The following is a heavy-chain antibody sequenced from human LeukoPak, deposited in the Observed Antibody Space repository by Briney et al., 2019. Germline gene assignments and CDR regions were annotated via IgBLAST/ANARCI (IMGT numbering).Heavy chain of an antibody. Sequence: PGGSLRLSCAASGFTFRSNEMNWVRQAPGKGLEWLSYISSSGSTIHYVDSVKGRFTISRDNAKNSLFLQMNNLRAEDTAVYYCASGVHYTSGWIDIWGQGTMVTVSS. V-gene: IGHV3-48*03. CDR1: GFTFRSNE. CDR3: ASGVHYTSGWIDI. J-gene: IGHJ3*02. CDR2: ISSSGSTI. D-gene: IGHD6-19*01.